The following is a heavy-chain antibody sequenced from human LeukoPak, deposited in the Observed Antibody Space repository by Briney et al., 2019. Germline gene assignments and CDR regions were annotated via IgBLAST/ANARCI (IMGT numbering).Heavy chain of an antibody. CDR2: ISGSAGST. Sequence: GGSLRLSCAASGFTFSRYAMSWVRQAPGKGLEWVSAISGSAGSTYYADSVKGRFTISRDNSKNTLYLQMNSLRAEDTAVYYCARGVLGIWGSYRDYFDYWGQGTLVTVSS. CDR3: ARGVLGIWGSYRDYFDY. J-gene: IGHJ4*02. D-gene: IGHD3-16*02. V-gene: IGHV3-23*01. CDR1: GFTFSRYA.